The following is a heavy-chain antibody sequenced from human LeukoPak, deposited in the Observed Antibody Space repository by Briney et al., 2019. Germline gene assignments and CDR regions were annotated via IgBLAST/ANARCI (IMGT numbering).Heavy chain of an antibody. CDR3: AKAPDYYDSSGYYHDAFDI. V-gene: IGHV3-23*01. Sequence: PGGSLRLSCAASGFTFSSYAMSWVRQAPGKGLEWVSAISGSGGSTYYADSVKGRSTISRDNSKNTLYLQMNSLRAEDTAVYYCAKAPDYYDSSGYYHDAFDIWGQGTMVTVSS. J-gene: IGHJ3*02. CDR1: GFTFSSYA. D-gene: IGHD3-22*01. CDR2: ISGSGGST.